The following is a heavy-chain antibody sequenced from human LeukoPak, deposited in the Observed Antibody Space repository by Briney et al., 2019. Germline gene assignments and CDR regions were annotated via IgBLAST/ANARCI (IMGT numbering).Heavy chain of an antibody. V-gene: IGHV4-39*01. Sequence: SETLSLTRTVSGGSISSSSYYWGWIRQPPGKGLEWIGSIYYSGSTYYNPSLKSRVAISVDTPKNQFSLRLNFVTAADTAVYYCARYYYGSGSYYTRDAFDIWGQGTMVTVSS. J-gene: IGHJ3*02. CDR1: GGSISSSSYY. D-gene: IGHD3-10*01. CDR3: ARYYYGSGSYYTRDAFDI. CDR2: IYYSGST.